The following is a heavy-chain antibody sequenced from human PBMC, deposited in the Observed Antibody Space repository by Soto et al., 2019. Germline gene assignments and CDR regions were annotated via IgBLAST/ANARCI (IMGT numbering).Heavy chain of an antibody. V-gene: IGHV3-23*01. CDR1: GFTFSSYA. D-gene: IGHD3-3*01. CDR3: AKRFTLRFLEWLDGDDY. J-gene: IGHJ4*02. Sequence: EVQLLESGGGLVQPGGSLRLCCAASGFTFSSYAMSWVRQAPGKGLEWVSAISGSGGSTYYADSVKGRFTISRDNSKNTLYLQMNSLRAEDTAVYYCAKRFTLRFLEWLDGDDYWGQGTLVTVSS. CDR2: ISGSGGST.